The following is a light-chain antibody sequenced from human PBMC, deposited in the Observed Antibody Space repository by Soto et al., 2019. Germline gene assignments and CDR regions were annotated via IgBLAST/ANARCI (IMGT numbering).Light chain of an antibody. CDR3: QQLYTLPFT. J-gene: IGKJ5*01. CDR1: QGISSY. CDR2: AAS. Sequence: AIRMTQSPSSLSASTGDRVTITCRASQGISSYLAWYQQKPGKAPKLLIYAASTLQSGVPSRFSGSGSGTDFTLTISCLQSEDFAAYHCQQLYTLPFTFGQRTRLEV. V-gene: IGKV1-8*01.